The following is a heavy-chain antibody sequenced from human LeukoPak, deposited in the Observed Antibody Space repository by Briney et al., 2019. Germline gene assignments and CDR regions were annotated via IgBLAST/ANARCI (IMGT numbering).Heavy chain of an antibody. CDR2: IYSGGST. CDR3: ARDRAAAGCFDY. CDR1: GFTVSSNY. D-gene: IGHD6-13*01. Sequence: GGSLRLSCAASGFTVSSNYMSWVRQAPGKGLERVSVIYSGGSTYCADSVKGRFTISRDNSKNTLYLQMNSLRAEDTAVYYCARDRAAAGCFDYWGQGTLVTVSS. V-gene: IGHV3-66*02. J-gene: IGHJ4*02.